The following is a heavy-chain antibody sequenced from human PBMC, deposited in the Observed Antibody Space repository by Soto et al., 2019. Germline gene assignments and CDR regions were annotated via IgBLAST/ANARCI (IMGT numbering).Heavy chain of an antibody. Sequence: PGGSLRLSCAASGFTFSNYVMSWVRQAPGKGLEWVSSISGSGDNTYYADSVKGRFTISRDNSKNTLFLQMNSLRAEDTAVYYCARFGVYCSSTSCYEVGAFDIWGQGTMVTVSS. J-gene: IGHJ3*02. CDR2: ISGSGDNT. CDR1: GFTFSNYV. CDR3: ARFGVYCSSTSCYEVGAFDI. D-gene: IGHD2-2*01. V-gene: IGHV3-23*01.